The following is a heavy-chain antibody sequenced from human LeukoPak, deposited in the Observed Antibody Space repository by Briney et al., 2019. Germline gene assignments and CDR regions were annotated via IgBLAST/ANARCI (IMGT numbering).Heavy chain of an antibody. CDR3: ARHLGSPVYAIPGGWFDP. Sequence: SETLSLTCTVSGGSISSSSYYWGWIRQPPGKGLEWIGSIYYSGSTYYNPSLKSRVTISVDTSKNQFSLKLSSVTAADTAVYYCARHLGSPVYAIPGGWFDPWGQGTLVTVSS. CDR1: GGSISSSSYY. CDR2: IYYSGST. V-gene: IGHV4-39*01. J-gene: IGHJ5*02. D-gene: IGHD2-8*01.